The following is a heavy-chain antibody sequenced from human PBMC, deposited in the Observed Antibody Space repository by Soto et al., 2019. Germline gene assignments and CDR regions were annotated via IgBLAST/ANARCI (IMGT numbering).Heavy chain of an antibody. V-gene: IGHV4-59*01. CDR3: ARAEYSSSSSGLDP. Sequence: TSETLSLTCTVSGGSISSYYWSWIRQPPGKGLEWIGYIYYSGSTNYNPSLKSRVTISVDTSKNQFSLKLSSVTAADTAVYYCARAEYSSSSSGLDPWGQGTLVTVSS. CDR1: GGSISSYY. D-gene: IGHD6-6*01. CDR2: IYYSGST. J-gene: IGHJ5*02.